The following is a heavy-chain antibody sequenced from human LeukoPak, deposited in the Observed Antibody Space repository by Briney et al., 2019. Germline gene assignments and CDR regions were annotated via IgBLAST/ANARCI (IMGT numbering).Heavy chain of an antibody. CDR2: ISYDGINE. V-gene: IGHV3-30*03. CDR1: GFTFSIYA. D-gene: IGHD2-21*02. CDR3: ARGRVVVTAIGEY. J-gene: IGHJ4*02. Sequence: GGSLRLSCAASGFTFSIYAMSWVRQAPGKGLEWVAIISYDGINEYADSVKGRFTISRDNSKNTLYLQLNSLRPEDTAMYYCARGRVVVTAIGEYWGQGTLVTVSS.